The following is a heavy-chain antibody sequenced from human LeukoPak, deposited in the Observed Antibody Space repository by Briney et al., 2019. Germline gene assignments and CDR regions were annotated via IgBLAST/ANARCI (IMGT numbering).Heavy chain of an antibody. CDR3: AREIVGATAVGKRYNWFDP. D-gene: IGHD1-26*01. CDR1: GGSISSYY. J-gene: IGHJ5*02. Sequence: SETLSLXCTVSGGSISSYYWSWSRRPPGKGLEWIGYIYYSGSTNYNPSLKSRVTISVDTSKNQFSLKLSSVTAADTAVYYCAREIVGATAVGKRYNWFDPWGQGTLVTVSS. V-gene: IGHV4-59*01. CDR2: IYYSGST.